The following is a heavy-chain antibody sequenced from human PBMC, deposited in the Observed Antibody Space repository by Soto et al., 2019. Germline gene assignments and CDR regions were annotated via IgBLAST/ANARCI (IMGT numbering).Heavy chain of an antibody. D-gene: IGHD1-1*01. CDR1: GFTFSSYG. V-gene: IGHV3-30*18. Sequence: PVGSLRLSCAASGFTFSSYGMHWVRQAPGKGLEWVAVISYDGSNKYYADSVKGRFTISRDNSKNTLYLQMNSLRAEDTAVYYCAKDMARHTTYYFDYWGQGTLVTVSS. CDR2: ISYDGSNK. J-gene: IGHJ4*02. CDR3: AKDMARHTTYYFDY.